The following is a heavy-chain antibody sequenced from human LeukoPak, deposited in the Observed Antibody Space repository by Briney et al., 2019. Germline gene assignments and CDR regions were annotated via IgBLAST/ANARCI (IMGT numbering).Heavy chain of an antibody. CDR2: IYYSGST. Sequence: PSETLSLTCTVSGGSISSSSYYWGWIRQPPGKGLEWIGSIYYSGSTYYNPSLKGRVTISVDTSKNQFSLKLSSVTAADTAVYYCARHITMVRGAPNWFDPWGQGTLVTVSS. V-gene: IGHV4-39*01. CDR1: GGSISSSSYY. D-gene: IGHD3-10*01. CDR3: ARHITMVRGAPNWFDP. J-gene: IGHJ5*02.